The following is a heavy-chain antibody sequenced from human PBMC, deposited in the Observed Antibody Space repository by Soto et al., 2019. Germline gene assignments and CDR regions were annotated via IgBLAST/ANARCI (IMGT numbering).Heavy chain of an antibody. D-gene: IGHD3-22*01. J-gene: IGHJ4*02. CDR1: GDTFSSYA. CDR2: IIPMFGTA. CDR3: ATVGPAHYYDSSGYYSPLDY. Sequence: QVQLVQSGAEVKKPGSSVKVSCKASGDTFSSYAINWVRQAPGQGLEWMGGIIPMFGTANYAQKFKGRVTITAGESTSTVYMELSSLRSEDTAVYYCATVGPAHYYDSSGYYSPLDYGGQGTLVTVSS. V-gene: IGHV1-69*01.